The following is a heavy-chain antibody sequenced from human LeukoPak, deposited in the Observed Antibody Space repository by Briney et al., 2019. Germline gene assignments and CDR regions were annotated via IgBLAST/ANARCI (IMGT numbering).Heavy chain of an antibody. D-gene: IGHD2-2*01. V-gene: IGHV4-39*01. Sequence: SETLSLTCTVSGGSISSSSYYLGWIRQPPGKGLEWIGSIYYSGSTYYNPSLKSRVTISVDTSKNQFSLKLSSVTAADTAVYYCARHEVPAATNWFDPWGQGTLVTVSS. CDR2: IYYSGST. J-gene: IGHJ5*02. CDR1: GGSISSSSYY. CDR3: ARHEVPAATNWFDP.